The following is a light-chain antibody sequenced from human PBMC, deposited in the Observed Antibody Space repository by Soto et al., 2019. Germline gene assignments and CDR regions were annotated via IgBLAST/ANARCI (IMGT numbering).Light chain of an antibody. Sequence: QSALTQPASVSGSPGQSITISCTGTSSDICASNYKFVSWYQQPPGKAPKLIIFEVSYRPSGFSNRFSGSKSGNTASLTISGLRAEDEADYYCSSYAVSTPLVIFGGGTKLTVL. CDR2: EVS. V-gene: IGLV2-14*01. CDR1: SSDICASNY. CDR3: SSYAVSTPLVI. J-gene: IGLJ2*01.